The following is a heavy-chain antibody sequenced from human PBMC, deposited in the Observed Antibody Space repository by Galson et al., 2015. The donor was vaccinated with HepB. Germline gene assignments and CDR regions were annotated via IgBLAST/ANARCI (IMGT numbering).Heavy chain of an antibody. CDR3: ARDHGAYCGGDCYVASDY. CDR2: ISYDGSNK. Sequence: LRLSCAASGFTFSSYAMHWVRQAPGKGLEWVAVISYDGSNKYYADSVKGRFTISRDNSKNTLYLQMNSLRAEDTAVYYCARDHGAYCGGDCYVASDYWGQGTLVTVSS. CDR1: GFTFSSYA. V-gene: IGHV3-30*04. J-gene: IGHJ4*02. D-gene: IGHD2-21*02.